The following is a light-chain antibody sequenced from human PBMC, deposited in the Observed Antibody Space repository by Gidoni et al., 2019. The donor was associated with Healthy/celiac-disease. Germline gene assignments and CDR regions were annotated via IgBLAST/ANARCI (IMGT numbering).Light chain of an antibody. Sequence: DIQTTQSPSSLSASVGDRVTITCRASQSISSYLNWYQQKPGKAPKLLIYAASSLQSGVPSRFSGSGSGTDFTLTISSLQPEDFATYYCQQSYSTLYTFXXXTKLEIK. CDR3: QQSYSTLYT. V-gene: IGKV1-39*01. CDR2: AAS. J-gene: IGKJ2*01. CDR1: QSISSY.